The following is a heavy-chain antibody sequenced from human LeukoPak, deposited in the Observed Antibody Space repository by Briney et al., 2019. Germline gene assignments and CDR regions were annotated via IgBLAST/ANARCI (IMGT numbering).Heavy chain of an antibody. Sequence: RAGGSLRLSCAASGFTFDDYGMSWVRQAPGKGLEWVSGINWNGGSTGYADSVKGRFTISRDNAKNSLYLQMNSLRAEGTALYHCARVYGSSWYDYWGQGTLVTVSS. V-gene: IGHV3-20*01. CDR1: GFTFDDYG. J-gene: IGHJ4*02. CDR3: ARVYGSSWYDY. CDR2: INWNGGST. D-gene: IGHD6-13*01.